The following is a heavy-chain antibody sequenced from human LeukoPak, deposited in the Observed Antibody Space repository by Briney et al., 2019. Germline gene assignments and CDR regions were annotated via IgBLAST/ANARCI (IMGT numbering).Heavy chain of an antibody. J-gene: IGHJ4*02. CDR1: GFTFNRFN. V-gene: IGHV3-48*01. D-gene: IGHD4-17*01. CDR2: IKSSGDSI. CDR3: AKGGDYGDYQGN. Sequence: PGGSLRLSCAASGFTFNRFNMNWVRQAPGKGLEWISYIKSSGDSIYYAASVRCRFTISRDNVKNLLYLQMNSLRAEDTAVYYCAKGGDYGDYQGNWGQGTLVTVSS.